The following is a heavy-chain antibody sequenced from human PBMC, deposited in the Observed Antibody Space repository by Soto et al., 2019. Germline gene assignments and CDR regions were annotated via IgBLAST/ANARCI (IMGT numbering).Heavy chain of an antibody. Sequence: EVQLVESGGGLVQPGESLTLSCAASGFPFSSYWMHWVRQAPGKGLVWVSRIKSDGSGTYYADSVQDRFTISRDNARNTLYLQMNSLRVEDTAVYFCARGDGDRCDGNGYVGRHWGQGTLVTVSS. J-gene: IGHJ4*02. CDR1: GFPFSSYW. CDR3: ARGDGDRCDGNGYVGRH. D-gene: IGHD5-18*01. CDR2: IKSDGSGT. V-gene: IGHV3-74*01.